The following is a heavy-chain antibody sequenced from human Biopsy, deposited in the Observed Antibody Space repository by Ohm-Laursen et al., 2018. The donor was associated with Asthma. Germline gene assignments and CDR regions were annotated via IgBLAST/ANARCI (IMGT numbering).Heavy chain of an antibody. J-gene: IGHJ4*02. CDR1: GFPISNYV. CDR2: IFFDGSNK. CDR3: ARGKTWGRSYYFDY. Sequence: SLRLSCAASGFPISNYVMHWVRQAPGKGLEWVAGIFFDGSNKYYADSVKGRFTISRDNSKDTLYLQVNSLRGDDTAVYYCARGKTWGRSYYFDYWGQGTLVTVSS. D-gene: IGHD6-6*01. V-gene: IGHV3-30-3*01.